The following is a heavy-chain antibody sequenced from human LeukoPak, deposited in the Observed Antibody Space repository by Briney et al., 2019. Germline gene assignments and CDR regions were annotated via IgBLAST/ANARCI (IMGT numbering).Heavy chain of an antibody. Sequence: GGSLRLSCAASGFTFSNYAMSWLRQAPGKGLEWVSGISGRGGATNYADSVKGRFTISRDNSKNTLYLQMNSLRAEDTAVYDCAKALGSGRSKWFDPWGQGTLVTVSS. CDR3: AKALGSGRSKWFDP. J-gene: IGHJ5*02. CDR2: ISGRGGAT. V-gene: IGHV3-23*01. CDR1: GFTFSNYA. D-gene: IGHD3-10*01.